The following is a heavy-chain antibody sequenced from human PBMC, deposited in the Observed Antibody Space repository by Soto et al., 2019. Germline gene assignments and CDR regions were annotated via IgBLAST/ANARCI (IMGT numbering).Heavy chain of an antibody. Sequence: SETLSLTXAVYGGSFSGYYWSWIRQPPGKGLEWIGEINHSGSTNYNPSLKSRVTISVDTSKNQFSLKLSSVTAADTAVYYCASSLTGSKYYYYGMDVWGQGTTVTVSS. D-gene: IGHD3-10*01. CDR2: INHSGST. V-gene: IGHV4-34*01. CDR3: ASSLTGSKYYYYGMDV. J-gene: IGHJ6*02. CDR1: GGSFSGYY.